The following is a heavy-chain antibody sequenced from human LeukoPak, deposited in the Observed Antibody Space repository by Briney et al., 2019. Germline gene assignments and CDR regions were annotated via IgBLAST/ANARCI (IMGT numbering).Heavy chain of an antibody. D-gene: IGHD6-6*01. V-gene: IGHV4-59*12. CDR1: GGSISSSY. CDR3: ARGIGYSSSSARYYYYMDV. Sequence: PSETLSLTCIVSGGSISSSYWSWIRQPPGKGLEWIGFIYYSGSTNYNPSLKSRVTISVDTSKNQFSLKLSSVTAADTAVYYCARGIGYSSSSARYYYYMDVWGKGTTVTVSS. J-gene: IGHJ6*03. CDR2: IYYSGST.